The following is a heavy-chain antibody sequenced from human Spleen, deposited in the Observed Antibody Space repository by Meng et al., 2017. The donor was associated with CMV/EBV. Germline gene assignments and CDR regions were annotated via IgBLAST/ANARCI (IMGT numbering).Heavy chain of an antibody. CDR3: ARDRYCSSTSCYYYFDF. V-gene: IGHV3-7*01. CDR1: GFTFSSYW. D-gene: IGHD2-2*01. J-gene: IGHJ4*02. CDR2: INQDGSEK. Sequence: GGSLRLSCAGSGFTFSSYWMSWVRQAPGKGLEWVANINQDGSEKYYVDSVKGRFTISRDNAKNSLYLQMNSLRAEDTAVYHCARDRYCSSTSCYYYFDFWGQGTLVTSPQ.